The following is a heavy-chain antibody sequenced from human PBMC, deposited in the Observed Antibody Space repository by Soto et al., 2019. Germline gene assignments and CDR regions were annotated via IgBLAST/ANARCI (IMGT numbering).Heavy chain of an antibody. V-gene: IGHV3-21*01. Sequence: EVQLVESGGGLVKPGGSLRLSCAASGFTFSSYSMNWVRQAPGKGLEWVSSISSSSSYIYYADSVKGRFTISRDNAKNSLYLQMNSLRAEDTAVYYCARDSGVQRIAAADPFDYWGQGTLVTVSS. CDR2: ISSSSSYI. D-gene: IGHD6-13*01. J-gene: IGHJ4*02. CDR1: GFTFSSYS. CDR3: ARDSGVQRIAAADPFDY.